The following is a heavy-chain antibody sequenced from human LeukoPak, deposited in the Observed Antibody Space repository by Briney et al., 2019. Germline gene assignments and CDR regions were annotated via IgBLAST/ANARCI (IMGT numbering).Heavy chain of an antibody. D-gene: IGHD3-10*01. V-gene: IGHV4-39*01. J-gene: IGHJ2*01. CDR2: IYYSGST. CDR3: ASPRITMVRFPRSPDWYFDL. CDR1: GGSISSSNYY. Sequence: PSETLSLTCIVSGGSISSSNYYWGWIRQPPGKGLEWIGSIYYSGSTYYNPSLKSRVTISVDTSKNQFSLKLSSVTAADTAVYYCASPRITMVRFPRSPDWYFDLWGRGTLVTVSS.